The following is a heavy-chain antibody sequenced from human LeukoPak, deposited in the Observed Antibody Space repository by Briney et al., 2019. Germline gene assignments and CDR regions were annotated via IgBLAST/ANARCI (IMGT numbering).Heavy chain of an antibody. CDR2: IYYSGST. J-gene: IGHJ4*02. D-gene: IGHD1-26*01. CDR1: GVSISSSSYY. Sequence: SETLSLTCTVSGVSISSSSYYWGWIRQPPGKGLEWIGSIYYSGSTYYNPSLKSRVTISVDTSKNQFSLKLSSVTAADTAVYYCARHTRELLPPVYYFDYWGQGTLVTVSS. CDR3: ARHTRELLPPVYYFDY. V-gene: IGHV4-39*01.